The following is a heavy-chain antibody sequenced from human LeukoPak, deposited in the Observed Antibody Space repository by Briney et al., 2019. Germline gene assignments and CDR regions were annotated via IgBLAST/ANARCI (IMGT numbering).Heavy chain of an antibody. Sequence: GGSLRLSCAASGFTFSSYGMHWVRQAPGKGLEWVAVISYDGSNKYYADSVKGRLTISRDNSKNTLYLQMNSLRAEDTAVYYCAGNNIAAAVGGNSFDPWGQGTLVTVSS. J-gene: IGHJ5*02. V-gene: IGHV3-30*03. CDR3: AGNNIAAAVGGNSFDP. CDR1: GFTFSSYG. CDR2: ISYDGSNK. D-gene: IGHD6-13*01.